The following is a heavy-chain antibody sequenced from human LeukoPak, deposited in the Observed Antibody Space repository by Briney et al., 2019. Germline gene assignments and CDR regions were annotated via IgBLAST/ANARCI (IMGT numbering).Heavy chain of an antibody. CDR2: IYSSGST. J-gene: IGHJ3*02. CDR3: ARSDGYGLVGI. CDR1: GGSISSNSYY. D-gene: IGHD3-10*01. Sequence: SETLSLTCAVSGGSISSNSYYWGWIRQPPGKGLEWIGSIYSSGSTYYNPSLKSRVFILIDTAKNHFSLNLSSVTAADTAVYYCARSDGYGLVGIWGQGTMVTVSS. V-gene: IGHV4-39*07.